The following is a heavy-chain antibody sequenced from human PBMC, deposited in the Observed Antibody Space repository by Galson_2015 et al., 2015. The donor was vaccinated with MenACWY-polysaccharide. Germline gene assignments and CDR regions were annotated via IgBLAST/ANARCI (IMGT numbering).Heavy chain of an antibody. CDR1: GFTFTTYA. Sequence: SLRLSCAAPGFTFTTYAMNWVRQAPGKGLEWVSAISASGGGTHYADSVKGRFTISRDNSKNTLYLQMNSLRAEDTAVYYCAKYGSGSFYLDWGQGTLVTVSS. V-gene: IGHV3-23*01. J-gene: IGHJ4*02. CDR2: ISASGGGT. CDR3: AKYGSGSFYLD. D-gene: IGHD3-10*01.